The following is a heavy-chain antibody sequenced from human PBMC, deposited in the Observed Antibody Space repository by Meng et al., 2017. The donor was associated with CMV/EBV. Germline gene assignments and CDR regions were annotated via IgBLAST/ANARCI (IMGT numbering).Heavy chain of an antibody. CDR3: ERDIRRQWLVRGDYFDY. V-gene: IGHV3-7*01. CDR1: GFTFSSYW. CDR2: IKQDGSEK. Sequence: GESLKISCAASGFTFSSYWMSWVRQAPGKGLEWVANIKQDGSEKYYVDSVKGRFTISRDNAKNSLYLQMNSLRAEDTAVYYCERDIRRQWLVRGDYFDYWGQGTLVTVSS. D-gene: IGHD6-19*01. J-gene: IGHJ4*02.